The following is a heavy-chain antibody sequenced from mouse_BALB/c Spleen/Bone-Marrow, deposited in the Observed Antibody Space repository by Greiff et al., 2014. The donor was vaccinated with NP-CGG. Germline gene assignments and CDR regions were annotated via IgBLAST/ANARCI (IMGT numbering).Heavy chain of an antibody. J-gene: IGHJ3*01. Sequence: VQLQQSGAELVRPGSSVKXXCKXSGYAFSSYWMNWMKQRPGQGLEWIGQIYPXXXXXXXXXXXXXXXXXXXXXXSSXAFMQLSSLTSEDSAVYFCARRDYXGSRYVWXAYWGQGTRVTVSA. CDR2: IYPXXXXX. D-gene: IGHD1-1*01. CDR1: GYAFSSYW. CDR3: ARRDYXGSRYVWXAY. V-gene: IGHV1-80*01.